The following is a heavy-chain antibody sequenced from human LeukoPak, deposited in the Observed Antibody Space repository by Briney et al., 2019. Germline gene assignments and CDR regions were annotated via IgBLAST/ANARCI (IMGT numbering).Heavy chain of an antibody. CDR1: GGSISSYY. V-gene: IGHV4-4*09. CDR3: ARLNFDFWSDRGYSDY. CDR2: IYTSGST. Sequence: PSETLSLTCTVSGGSISSYYWSWIRQPPGKGLEWIGYIYTSGSTNYNPSLKSRVTISVDTSKNQFSLKLSSVTAADTAVYYCARLNFDFWSDRGYSDYWGQGTLVTVSS. J-gene: IGHJ4*01. D-gene: IGHD3-3*01.